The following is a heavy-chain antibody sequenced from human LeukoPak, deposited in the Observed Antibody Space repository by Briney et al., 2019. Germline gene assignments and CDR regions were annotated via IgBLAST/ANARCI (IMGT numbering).Heavy chain of an antibody. CDR1: GFTFNSYA. CDR2: IFGSGGSA. CDR3: AKTTTGYSSGRYPGWPVDY. J-gene: IGHJ4*02. V-gene: IGHV3-23*01. D-gene: IGHD6-19*01. Sequence: GGSLRLSCAASGFTFNSYARYWVRQAPGKGLEWVSGIFGSGGSAHYADSVKGRFTIFGDNSKNTVYLQMNGLRAEDTAVYYCAKTTTGYSSGRYPGWPVDYWGQGTLVTVSS.